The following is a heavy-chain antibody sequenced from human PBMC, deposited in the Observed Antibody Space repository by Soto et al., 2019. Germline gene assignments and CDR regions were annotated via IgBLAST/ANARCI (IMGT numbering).Heavy chain of an antibody. J-gene: IGHJ3*02. CDR3: ARADSGSNRAFDI. CDR1: GYTFTSYY. CDR2: INPSGGST. V-gene: IGHV1-46*01. Sequence: GASVKVSCKASGYTFTSYYMHWVRQAPGQGLEWMGIINPSGGSTSYAQKFQGWVTMTRDTSISTAYMELSRLRSDDTAVYYCARADSGSNRAFDIWGQGTMVTVSS. D-gene: IGHD1-26*01.